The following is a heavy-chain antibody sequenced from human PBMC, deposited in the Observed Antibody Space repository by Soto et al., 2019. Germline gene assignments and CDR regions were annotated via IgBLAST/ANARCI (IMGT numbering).Heavy chain of an antibody. CDR3: ARDRRYYYGLGTYFLENDMDV. J-gene: IGHJ6*02. Sequence: QVQLVESWGGVVQPGRSLRLSCEVSGFSLSNYGMHWVRQAPGKGLEWVAVIWYDGSNKYYGESVKDQFTISRENSKKTLYLQMNSLRAEDTAVYYCARDRRYYYGLGTYFLENDMDVWGQGTTVSVFS. D-gene: IGHD3-10*01. V-gene: IGHV3-33*01. CDR1: GFSLSNYG. CDR2: IWYDGSNK.